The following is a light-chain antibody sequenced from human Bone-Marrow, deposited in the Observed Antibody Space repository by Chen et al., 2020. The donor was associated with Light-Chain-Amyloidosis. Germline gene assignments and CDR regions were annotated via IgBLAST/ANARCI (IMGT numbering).Light chain of an antibody. V-gene: IGLV3-21*02. CDR2: DDS. Sequence: SYVLTQPSSGSVAPGQTATIACGGNNIGSTSVHWYQQTPGQAPLLVVYDDSDRPSGIPARFSGSNAGNTATLTICRVYAGDEADYYCQVWDRGSDRPVFGGGTKLTVL. CDR1: NIGSTS. CDR3: QVWDRGSDRPV. J-gene: IGLJ3*02.